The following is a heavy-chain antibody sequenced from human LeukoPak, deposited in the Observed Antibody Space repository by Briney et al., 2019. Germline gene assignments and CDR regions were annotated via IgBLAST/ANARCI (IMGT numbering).Heavy chain of an antibody. V-gene: IGHV3-33*01. D-gene: IGHD6-6*01. J-gene: IGHJ4*02. Sequence: GGSLRLSCAASGFTFISYGMHWVRQAPGKGLEWVAVIWYDGSNKYYADSVKGRFTISRDNSKNTLYLQMNSLRAEDTAVYYCARDLKAARPAPFDYWGQGTLVTVSS. CDR2: IWYDGSNK. CDR3: ARDLKAARPAPFDY. CDR1: GFTFISYG.